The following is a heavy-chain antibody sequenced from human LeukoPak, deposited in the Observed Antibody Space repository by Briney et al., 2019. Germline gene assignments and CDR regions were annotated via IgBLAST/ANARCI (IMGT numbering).Heavy chain of an antibody. V-gene: IGHV3-9*01. CDR2: ISWNSGSI. Sequence: PGRSLRLSCAASGFTFDDYAMHWVRQAPGKGLEWVSGISWNSGSIGYADSVKGRFTISRDNAKNSLYLQMNSLRAEDTAVYYCASRALYGGYDGNWGQGTLVTVSS. J-gene: IGHJ4*02. D-gene: IGHD5-12*01. CDR3: ASRALYGGYDGN. CDR1: GFTFDDYA.